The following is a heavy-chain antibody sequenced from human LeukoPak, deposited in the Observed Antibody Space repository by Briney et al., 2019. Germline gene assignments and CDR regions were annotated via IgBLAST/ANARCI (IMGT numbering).Heavy chain of an antibody. J-gene: IGHJ5*02. CDR1: GGSISSYY. CDR3: ARAPIAVAGNWFDP. Sequence: SETLSLTCTVSGGSISSYYWSWIRQPPGKGLEWIGYIYYSGSTNYNPSLKSRVTISVDTSKNQFSLKLSSVTAADTAVYYYARAPIAVAGNWFDPWGQGTLVTVSS. D-gene: IGHD6-19*01. V-gene: IGHV4-59*01. CDR2: IYYSGST.